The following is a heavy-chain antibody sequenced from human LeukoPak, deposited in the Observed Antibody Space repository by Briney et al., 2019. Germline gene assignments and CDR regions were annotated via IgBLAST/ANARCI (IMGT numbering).Heavy chain of an antibody. CDR3: ARDKGHYYDSSGYLFDY. D-gene: IGHD3-22*01. Sequence: SETLSLTCTVSGGSISSGGYYWSWIRQHPGKGLEWIGYIYHSGSTYYNPSLKSRVTISVDTSKNQFSLKLSSVTAADTAVYYCARDKGHYYDSSGYLFDYWGQGTLVTVSS. J-gene: IGHJ4*02. CDR2: IYHSGST. CDR1: GGSISSGGYY. V-gene: IGHV4-31*03.